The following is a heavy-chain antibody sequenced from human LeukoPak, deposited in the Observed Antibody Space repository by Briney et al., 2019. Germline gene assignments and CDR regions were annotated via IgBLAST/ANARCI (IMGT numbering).Heavy chain of an antibody. CDR1: GYTFTGHY. CDR2: INPNSGGT. J-gene: IGHJ6*03. V-gene: IGHV1-2*02. Sequence: ASVKVSCKASGYTFTGHYMHWVRQAPGQGLEWMGWINPNSGGTNYAQKFQGRVTMTRDTSISTAYMELSRLRSDDTAVYYCARDKFSEVATISYYYHYMDVWGKGTTVTVSS. CDR3: ARDKFSEVATISYYYHYMDV. D-gene: IGHD5-12*01.